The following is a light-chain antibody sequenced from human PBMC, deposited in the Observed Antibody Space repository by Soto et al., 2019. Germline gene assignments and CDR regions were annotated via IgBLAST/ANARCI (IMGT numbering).Light chain of an antibody. Sequence: EIVLTQSPATLSLSPGERATLSCRASQSVSSYLAWYQQKPGQAPRLLIYDASNRATGIPARFSGSGSGTDFTLAISSLDPEDFAVYYCQQRSNWPPLNFGGGTKVEIK. CDR1: QSVSSY. CDR2: DAS. CDR3: QQRSNWPPLN. V-gene: IGKV3-11*01. J-gene: IGKJ4*01.